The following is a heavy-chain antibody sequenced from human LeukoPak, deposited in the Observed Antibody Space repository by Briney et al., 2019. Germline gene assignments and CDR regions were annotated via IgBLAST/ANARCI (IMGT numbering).Heavy chain of an antibody. V-gene: IGHV3-23*01. CDR2: ISGSGGNT. CDR1: GFTFNTYT. CDR3: AKAGSAWPYYFDY. D-gene: IGHD6-19*01. J-gene: IGHJ4*02. Sequence: GGSLRLSCAASGFTFNTYTMNWVRQAPGKGLEWVSAISGSGGNTYSDSLKGRFTISRDTSKNTLYLHMNSLRAEDTAVYYCAKAGSAWPYYFDYWGQGTLVTVSS.